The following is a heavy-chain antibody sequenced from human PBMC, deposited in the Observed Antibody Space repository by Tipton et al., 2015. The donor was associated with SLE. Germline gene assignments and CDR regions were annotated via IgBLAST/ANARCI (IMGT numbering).Heavy chain of an antibody. D-gene: IGHD2-15*01. J-gene: IGHJ5*02. CDR3: ARGGVVAAHNWFDP. Sequence: TLSLTCAVYGGSFSGYYWSWIRQPPGEGLEWIGEINHSGSTNYNPSLKSRVTISVDTSKNQFSLKLSSVTAADTAVYYCARGGVVAAHNWFDPWGQGTLVTVSS. CDR1: GGSFSGYY. CDR2: INHSGST. V-gene: IGHV4-34*01.